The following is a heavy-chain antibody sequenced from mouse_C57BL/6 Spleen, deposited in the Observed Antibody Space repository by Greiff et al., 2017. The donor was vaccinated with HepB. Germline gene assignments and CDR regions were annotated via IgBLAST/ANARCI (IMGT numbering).Heavy chain of an antibody. CDR2: INPSNGGT. J-gene: IGHJ1*03. CDR3: ARERLPLYWYFDV. Sequence: VQLQQSGTELVKPGASVKLSCKASGYTFTSYWMHWVKQRPGQGLEWIGNINPSNGGTNYNEKFKSKATLTVDKSSSTAYMQLSSLTSEDSAVYYCARERLPLYWYFDVWGTGTTVTVSS. CDR1: GYTFTSYW. D-gene: IGHD5-5*01. V-gene: IGHV1-53*01.